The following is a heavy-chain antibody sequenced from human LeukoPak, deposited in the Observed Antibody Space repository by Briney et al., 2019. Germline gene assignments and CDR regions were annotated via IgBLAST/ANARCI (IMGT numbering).Heavy chain of an antibody. J-gene: IGHJ4*02. Sequence: GGSLRLSCAASGFTLSSYAMSWVRQAPGKGLEWVSAISGSGGSTYYADSVKGRFTISRDNSKNTLYLQMNSLRAEDTAVYYCAKLGDYYGSGDFDYWGQGTLVTVSS. CDR1: GFTLSSYA. CDR2: ISGSGGST. D-gene: IGHD3-10*01. CDR3: AKLGDYYGSGDFDY. V-gene: IGHV3-23*01.